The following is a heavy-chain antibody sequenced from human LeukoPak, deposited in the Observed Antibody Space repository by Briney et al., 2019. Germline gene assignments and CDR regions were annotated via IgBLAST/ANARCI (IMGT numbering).Heavy chain of an antibody. CDR2: IYYSGST. D-gene: IGHD3-9*01. CDR3: ARGADLDILTGYYYYYGMDV. J-gene: IGHJ6*02. Sequence: SETLSLTCAVYGGSFSGYYWSWIRQPPGKGLEWIGYIYYSGSTNYNPSLKSRVTISVDTSKNQFSLKLSSVTAADTAVYYCARGADLDILTGYYYYYGMDVWGQGATVTVSS. V-gene: IGHV4-59*01. CDR1: GGSFSGYY.